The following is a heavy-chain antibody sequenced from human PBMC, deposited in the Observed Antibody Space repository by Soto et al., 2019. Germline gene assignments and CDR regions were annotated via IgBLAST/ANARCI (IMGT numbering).Heavy chain of an antibody. J-gene: IGHJ6*02. Sequence: SETLSLTCAVYGGSFSGYYWSWIRQRPGKGLEWIGEINHSVRTNYNPSLKSRVTISVDTSKNQFSLKLSSVTAADTAVYYCARGLGAYHYYYGTEIWGQETTLNFSS. CDR2: INHSVRT. D-gene: IGHD3-10*01. CDR1: GGSFSGYY. CDR3: ARGLGAYHYYYGTEI. V-gene: IGHV4-34*01.